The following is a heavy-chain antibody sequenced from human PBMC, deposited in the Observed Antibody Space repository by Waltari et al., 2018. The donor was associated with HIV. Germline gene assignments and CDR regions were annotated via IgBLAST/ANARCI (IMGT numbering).Heavy chain of an antibody. J-gene: IGHJ4*02. CDR1: GDSVSSHIW. CDR3: AGDYEYGEPKALGD. Sequence: QVQMQESGPGLVKLSGSLSLTCDVSGDSVSSHIWGSWVRQPPGKGLEWLGEMYHSGSTNYNPSLRSRRILSVEKAKIQLSLKLTSVTAAATAVYYCAGDYEYGEPKALGDWGRGTLDTVSS. CDR2: MYHSGST. V-gene: IGHV4-4*02. D-gene: IGHD4-17*01.